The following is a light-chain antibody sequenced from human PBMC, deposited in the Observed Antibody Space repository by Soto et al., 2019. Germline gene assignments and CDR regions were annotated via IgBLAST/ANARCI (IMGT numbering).Light chain of an antibody. J-gene: IGLJ1*01. CDR2: EVT. V-gene: IGLV2-14*01. CDR1: TNDVGGYNY. CDR3: SSFTSTNTVYV. Sequence: QSVLTQPASVSGSPGQSITMSCTGTTNDVGGYNYVSWYQQHPGKAPKLMIYEVTNRPSGVSNRFSGSKSGNTASLTISGLQAEDEADYFCSSFTSTNTVYVFGSGTKVTVL.